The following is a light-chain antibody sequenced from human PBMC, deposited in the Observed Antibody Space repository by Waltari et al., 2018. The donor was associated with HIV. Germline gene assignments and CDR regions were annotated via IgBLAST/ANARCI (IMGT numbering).Light chain of an antibody. Sequence: QSVLTQPPSASGTPGQRVTISCSGSSSNIGSNTVNWCQQLPGTAPKILIYSNNRRPAGVPDRFSGSKSGTSASLAISGLQSEDEADYYCAAWDDSLNGVVFGGGTKLTVL. CDR1: SSNIGSNT. CDR3: AAWDDSLNGVV. V-gene: IGLV1-44*01. CDR2: SNN. J-gene: IGLJ2*01.